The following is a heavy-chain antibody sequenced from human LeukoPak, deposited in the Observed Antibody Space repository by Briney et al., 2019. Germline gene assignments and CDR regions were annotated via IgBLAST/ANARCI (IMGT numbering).Heavy chain of an antibody. Sequence: ASVKVSCKASGYTFTSYDINWVRQAPGQGLEWMGWMNPNSGNTAYAQKFQGRVTMTRNTSISTAYMELRSLRSEDTAVYYCARGLGYSSGWYEVMGYYFDYWGQGTLVTVSS. CDR2: MNPNSGNT. J-gene: IGHJ4*02. D-gene: IGHD6-19*01. CDR3: ARGLGYSSGWYEVMGYYFDY. CDR1: GYTFTSYD. V-gene: IGHV1-8*01.